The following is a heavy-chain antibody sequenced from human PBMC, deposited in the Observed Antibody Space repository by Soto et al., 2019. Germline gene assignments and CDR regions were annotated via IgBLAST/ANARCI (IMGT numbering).Heavy chain of an antibody. Sequence: GASVKVWCEASGYTLTSNYMHWVRQAPGQGLEWMAVMNPSVVSTTYAQRFQGRVTMTRDTSTSTVYMELSSLRSEDTAVYYCARAAGYNYDYPPDYWRQGSLVTVSS. J-gene: IGHJ4*02. V-gene: IGHV1-46*01. CDR2: MNPSVVST. D-gene: IGHD5-18*01. CDR1: GYTLTSNY. CDR3: ARAAGYNYDYPPDY.